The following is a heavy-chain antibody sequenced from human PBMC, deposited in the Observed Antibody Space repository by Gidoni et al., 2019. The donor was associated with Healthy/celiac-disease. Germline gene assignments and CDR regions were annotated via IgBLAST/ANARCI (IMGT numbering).Heavy chain of an antibody. CDR3: AREGSRYGDYYFDY. V-gene: IGHV3-30-3*01. Sequence: VQLVESGAGVVQPGRSLRLSCAAPGLTFRSYALHWVRQAPGKGLGGVGVISYDGSNKYYADSVKGRFTISRDNSKNTLYLQMNSLRAEDTAVYYCAREGSRYGDYYFDYWGQGTLVTVSS. J-gene: IGHJ4*02. CDR2: ISYDGSNK. D-gene: IGHD4-17*01. CDR1: GLTFRSYA.